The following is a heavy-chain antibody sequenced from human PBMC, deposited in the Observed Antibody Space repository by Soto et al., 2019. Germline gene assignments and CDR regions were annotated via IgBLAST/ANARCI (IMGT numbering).Heavy chain of an antibody. CDR2: IIPIDATV. J-gene: IGHJ6*01. CDR1: GGTFSNYA. Sequence: QVQLVQSGAEVKKPGSSVKVSCKASGGTFSNYALISWVRQAPGQGLEWMGGIIPIDATVNYAQKFQGRITITADESTTTAYIDLGSLRSEDTAVYYCARDLLGLGYTYADVWGQGTTVTVSS. CDR3: ARDLLGLGYTYADV. D-gene: IGHD6-25*01. V-gene: IGHV1-69*12.